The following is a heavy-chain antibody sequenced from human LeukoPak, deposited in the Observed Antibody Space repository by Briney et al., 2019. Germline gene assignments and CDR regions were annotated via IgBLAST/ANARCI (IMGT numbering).Heavy chain of an antibody. CDR2: IIPILGIA. D-gene: IGHD5-12*01. J-gene: IGHJ4*02. CDR1: GGTFSSYA. CDR3: ARAGYSGYDLGY. V-gene: IGHV1-69*04. Sequence: SVKVSCKASGGTFSSYAISWVRQAPGQGLEWMGRIIPILGIANYAQKFQGRVAITADKSTSTAYMELSSLRSEDTAVYYCARAGYSGYDLGYWGQGTLVTVSS.